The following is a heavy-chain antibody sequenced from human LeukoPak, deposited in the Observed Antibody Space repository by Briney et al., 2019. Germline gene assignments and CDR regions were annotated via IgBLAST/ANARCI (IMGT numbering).Heavy chain of an antibody. J-gene: IGHJ4*02. CDR3: AKVYSRQYYFDY. CDR1: GFTFSSYA. Sequence: GGSLRLSCAASGFTFSSYAMSWVRQAPGKGLEWVSAISGSGGSTYYADSVKGRFTISRDNSKSTLYLQMNSLRAEDTAVYYCAKVYSRQYYFDYWGQGTLVTVSS. V-gene: IGHV3-23*01. CDR2: ISGSGGST. D-gene: IGHD2-15*01.